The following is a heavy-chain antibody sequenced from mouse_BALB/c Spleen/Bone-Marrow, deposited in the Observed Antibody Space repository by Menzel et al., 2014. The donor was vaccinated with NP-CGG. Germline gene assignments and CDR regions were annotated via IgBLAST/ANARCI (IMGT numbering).Heavy chain of an antibody. J-gene: IGHJ4*01. CDR3: TRGKYYRCRRYALDN. CDR2: IHYSGST. D-gene: IGHD2-1*01. CDR1: AYSITSGYS. V-gene: IGHV3-1*02. Sequence: EVQLHQSGPELAKPSQSLSLTCTVTAYSITSGYSWHWKRQFPGNQLEWMGYIHYSGSTNNNPSLKNRISITRDTSNNQYFQQWDSLTTISPAKKNWTRGKYYRCRRYALDNWGRGASATISS.